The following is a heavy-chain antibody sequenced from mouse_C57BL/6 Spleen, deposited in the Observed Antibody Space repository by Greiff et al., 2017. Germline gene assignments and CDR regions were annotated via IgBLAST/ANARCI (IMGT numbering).Heavy chain of an antibody. CDR3: AGAGGLRDAMDY. J-gene: IGHJ4*01. V-gene: IGHV1-64*01. Sequence: QVQLQQPGAELVKPGASVKLSCKASGYTFTSYWMHWVKQRPGQGLEWIGMIHPNSGSTNYNEKFKSKATLTVDKSSSTAYMQLSSLTSEDSAVYYCAGAGGLRDAMDYWGQGTSVTVSS. CDR1: GYTFTSYW. D-gene: IGHD2-4*01. CDR2: IHPNSGST.